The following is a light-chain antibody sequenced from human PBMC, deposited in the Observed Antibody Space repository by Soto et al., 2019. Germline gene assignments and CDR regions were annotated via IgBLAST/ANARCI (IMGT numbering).Light chain of an antibody. J-gene: IGLJ1*01. V-gene: IGLV2-14*01. CDR1: SSDVGGYNY. Sequence: QSALTQPASVSGSPGQSVTISCTGTSSDVGGYNYVSWYQQYPGKAPKVMIYDVSNRPSGVSNRFSGSKSCNTASLTISGLHAEDEADYYCSSYTSSNTLYVFGTGTKVTVL. CDR2: DVS. CDR3: SSYTSSNTLYV.